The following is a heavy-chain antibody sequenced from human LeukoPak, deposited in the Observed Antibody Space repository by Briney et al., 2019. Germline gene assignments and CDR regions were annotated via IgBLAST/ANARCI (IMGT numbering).Heavy chain of an antibody. V-gene: IGHV4-59*01. CDR3: AREGYDFWSGHLPLDV. CDR1: GGSISSYY. Sequence: SETLSLTCTVSGGSISSYYWSWIQQPPGKGLEWIGYIYYSGSTNYNPSLKSRVTISVDTSKNQFSLKLSSVTAADTAVYYCAREGYDFWSGHLPLDVWGQGTTVTVSS. J-gene: IGHJ6*02. CDR2: IYYSGST. D-gene: IGHD3-3*01.